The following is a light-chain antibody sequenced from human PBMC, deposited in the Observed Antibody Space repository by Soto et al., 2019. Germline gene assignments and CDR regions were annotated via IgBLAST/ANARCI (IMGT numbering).Light chain of an antibody. CDR2: GAS. Sequence: EIVLTQSPGTLSLSPGETATLSCRASQTIGRTYLAWYQQKPGQAPRLLIYGASTRAAGIPARFSGSGSGTEFTLIISSLQSEDSAVYYCQQYNSWLWTFGQGTKVDIK. V-gene: IGKV3-15*01. J-gene: IGKJ1*01. CDR3: QQYNSWLWT. CDR1: QTIGRTY.